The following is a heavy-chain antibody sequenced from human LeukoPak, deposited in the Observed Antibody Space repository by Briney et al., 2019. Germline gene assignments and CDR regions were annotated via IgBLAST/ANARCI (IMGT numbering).Heavy chain of an antibody. Sequence: GGSLRLSCAASGFTFGSYAMHWVRQAPGKGLEWVAVISYDGSNKYYADSVKGRFTISRDNSKNTLYLQMNSLRAEDTAVYYCARDLGGYYGYVWGSYHDYWGQGTLVTVSS. V-gene: IGHV3-30-3*01. CDR2: ISYDGSNK. CDR1: GFTFGSYA. CDR3: ARDLGGYYGYVWGSYHDY. D-gene: IGHD3-16*02. J-gene: IGHJ4*02.